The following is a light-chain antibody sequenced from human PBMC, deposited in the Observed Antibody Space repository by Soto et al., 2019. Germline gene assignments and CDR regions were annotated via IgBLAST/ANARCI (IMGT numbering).Light chain of an antibody. CDR3: QQRSNWPIT. CDR1: LNVNSY. Sequence: VLTQSPATLSLSPGERATLSCRASLNVNSYLAWYQQKPGQAPRLLIYDASNRAAGIPARFSGSGSGTDFTLTISSLEPEDFAVYYCQQRSNWPITFGQGTRLEI. CDR2: DAS. J-gene: IGKJ5*01. V-gene: IGKV3-11*01.